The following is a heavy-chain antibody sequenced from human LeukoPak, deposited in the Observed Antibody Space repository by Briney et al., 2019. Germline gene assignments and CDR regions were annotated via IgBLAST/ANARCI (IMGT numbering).Heavy chain of an antibody. D-gene: IGHD5-12*01. V-gene: IGHV3-74*01. CDR2: ITSDGGIT. Sequence: PGGSLRLSCAASGFTFSSYWMHWVRQAPGKGLVWVSRITSDGGITTYADFVKGRFTISRDNAKNTVYLQMNSLRAEDTAVYYCARGYSEICPGGFDIWGQGTMVTVSS. CDR1: GFTFSSYW. CDR3: ARGYSEICPGGFDI. J-gene: IGHJ3*02.